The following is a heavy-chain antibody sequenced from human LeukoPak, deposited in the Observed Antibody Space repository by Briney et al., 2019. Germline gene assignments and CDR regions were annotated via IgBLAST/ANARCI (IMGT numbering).Heavy chain of an antibody. D-gene: IGHD4-17*01. CDR1: GFTFSSYW. Sequence: GGSLRLSCAASGFTFSSYWMTWVRQAPGKGLEWVAVISYDGSNKYYADSVKGRFTISRDNSKNTLYLQMNSLRAEDTAVYYCAKPLCGDYPGGGIDYWGQGTLVTVSS. J-gene: IGHJ4*02. CDR3: AKPLCGDYPGGGIDY. V-gene: IGHV3-30*18. CDR2: ISYDGSNK.